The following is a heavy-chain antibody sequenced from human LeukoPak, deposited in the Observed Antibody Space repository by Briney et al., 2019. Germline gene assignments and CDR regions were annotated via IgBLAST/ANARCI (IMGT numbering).Heavy chain of an antibody. J-gene: IGHJ4*02. CDR1: GFTFGHNA. CDR2: LSGSGGDT. D-gene: IGHD6-6*01. V-gene: IGHV3-23*01. Sequence: GGSLRVSCVASGFTFGHNAMAWVRQAPGKSLEWASALSGSGGDTFYADSVKGRFTISRDNSKNTLYLQLSSLRPDDTAVYYCAKGAPSSSSIFDFWGPGTLVTVSS. CDR3: AKGAPSSSSIFDF.